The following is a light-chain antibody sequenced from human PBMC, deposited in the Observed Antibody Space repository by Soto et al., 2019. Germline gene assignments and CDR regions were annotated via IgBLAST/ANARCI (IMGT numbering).Light chain of an antibody. CDR3: QHYVTSLTT. CDR1: QRVTSNY. Sequence: ELVWTQSPGTMSLSAGGRAAVSCGASQRVTSNYLAWYQQKPGQAPRLLIFGASIRVTGITDRFIGSGSGTDFTLTITRLEPEDFAVYYCQHYVTSLTTFGQGTQVEIK. V-gene: IGKV3-20*01. J-gene: IGKJ1*01. CDR2: GAS.